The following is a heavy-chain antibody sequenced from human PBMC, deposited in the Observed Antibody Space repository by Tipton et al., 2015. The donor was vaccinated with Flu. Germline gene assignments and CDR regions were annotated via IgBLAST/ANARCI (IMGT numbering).Heavy chain of an antibody. CDR1: GGSISTSGYY. V-gene: IGHV4-39*07. J-gene: IGHJ5*02. CDR3: ERDPSSTLTATRFDP. CDR2: IRYGGSS. D-gene: IGHD2-21*02. Sequence: TLSLTCSVSGGSISTSGYYWSWIRQPPGKGLEWIGSIRYGGSSYYTPSLKSRVTISLDMSKDQFSLKLATATAADTAVYYCERDPSSTLTATRFDPWGQGTLVIVSS.